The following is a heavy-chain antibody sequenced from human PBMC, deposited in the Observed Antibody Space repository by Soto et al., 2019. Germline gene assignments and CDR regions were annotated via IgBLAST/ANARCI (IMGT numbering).Heavy chain of an antibody. D-gene: IGHD6-6*01. V-gene: IGHV1-18*01. J-gene: IGHJ4*02. Sequence: ASVKVSCKASGYTFSNYGISWLRQAPGQGLEWMGWISAYNRNTDYAQKLQGRLTITTDTSTSTAYMELRSLRSDDTAVYYCASRSGQLPYYFDYWGQGTLVTVS. CDR3: ASRSGQLPYYFDY. CDR1: GYTFSNYG. CDR2: ISAYNRNT.